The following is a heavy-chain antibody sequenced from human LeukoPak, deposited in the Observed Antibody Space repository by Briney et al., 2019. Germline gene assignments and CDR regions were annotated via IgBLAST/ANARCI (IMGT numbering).Heavy chain of an antibody. CDR1: GGSISSSSYY. D-gene: IGHD2-2*01. CDR3: ARGGPSSTSCYAGCGTFDY. Sequence: SETLSLTCTVSGGSISSSSYYWGWIRQPPGKGLEWIGSIYYSGSTYYNPSLKSRVTISVDTSKNQFSLKLSSVTAADTAVYYCARGGPSSTSCYAGCGTFDYWGQGTLVTVSS. CDR2: IYYSGST. V-gene: IGHV4-39*01. J-gene: IGHJ4*02.